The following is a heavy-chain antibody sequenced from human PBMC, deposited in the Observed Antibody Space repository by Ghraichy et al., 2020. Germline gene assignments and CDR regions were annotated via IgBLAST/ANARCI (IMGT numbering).Heavy chain of an antibody. D-gene: IGHD2-2*01. CDR3: ARASTGHTSGEGLRFDY. CDR2: INPNSGGT. Sequence: ASVKVSCKASGYSFTAYYMHWVRQAPGQGLDWMGWINPNSGGTRYAQRFQGRVTMTRDTSITTVSVELSSLRSDDTAVYYCARASTGHTSGEGLRFDYWGQGTLVTVSS. CDR1: GYSFTAYY. V-gene: IGHV1-2*02. J-gene: IGHJ4*02.